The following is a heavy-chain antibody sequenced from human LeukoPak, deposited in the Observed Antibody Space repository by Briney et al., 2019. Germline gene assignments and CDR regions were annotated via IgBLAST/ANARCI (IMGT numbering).Heavy chain of an antibody. V-gene: IGHV4-4*03. J-gene: IGHJ4*02. Sequence: PETLSPTCAVSGGSISSLNLWSWLRQPPGKGLEWVGEMYLDGRTNFHPSVRGRVTIFIDKPRNQLSLQLTSVTAADTAVYYCAGLEGRYSTDWFYFFDYWGQGALVTVSS. D-gene: IGHD6-19*01. CDR2: MYLDGRT. CDR1: GGSISSLNL. CDR3: AGLEGRYSTDWFYFFDY.